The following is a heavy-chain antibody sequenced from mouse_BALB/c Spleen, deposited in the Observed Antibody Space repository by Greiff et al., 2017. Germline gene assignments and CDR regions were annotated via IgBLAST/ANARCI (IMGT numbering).Heavy chain of an antibody. J-gene: IGHJ4*01. D-gene: IGHD2-3*01. CDR2: IDTSDSYT. CDR1: GYTFTDYW. V-gene: IGHV1-69*01. Sequence: QVQLKQPGAELVMPGASVKMSCKASGYTFTDYWMHWVKQRPGQGLEWIGAIDTSDSYTSYNQKFKGKATLTVDESSSTAYMQLSSLTSEDSAVYYCARWILFYYAMDYWGQGTSVTVSS. CDR3: ARWILFYYAMDY.